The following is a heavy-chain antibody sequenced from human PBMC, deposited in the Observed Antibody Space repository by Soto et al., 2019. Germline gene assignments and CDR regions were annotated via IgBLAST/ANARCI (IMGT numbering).Heavy chain of an antibody. D-gene: IGHD2-15*01. CDR3: ARLQPRFYGMDV. V-gene: IGHV1-46*01. J-gene: IGHJ6*02. CDR2: INPSGGST. CDR1: GYTFTGYY. Sequence: ASVKVSCKASGYTFTGYYMHWVRRAPGQGLEWMGIINPSGGSTSYAQKFQGRVTMTRDTSTSTVYMELSSLRSEDTAVYYCARLQPRFYGMDVWGQGTTVTVSS.